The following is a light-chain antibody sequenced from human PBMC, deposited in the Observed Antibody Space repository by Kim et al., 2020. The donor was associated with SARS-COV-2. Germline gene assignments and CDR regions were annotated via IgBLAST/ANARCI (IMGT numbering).Light chain of an antibody. CDR1: QSISSY. CDR2: AAS. Sequence: SVGDRVTITCRASQSISSYLAWYQQKPGEAPKLLIYAASTLQSGVPSRFSGSGSGTDFTLTISSLQPEDFATYYCQQSNSYPPLSFGGGTKVDIK. J-gene: IGKJ4*01. CDR3: QQSNSYPPLS. V-gene: IGKV1-9*01.